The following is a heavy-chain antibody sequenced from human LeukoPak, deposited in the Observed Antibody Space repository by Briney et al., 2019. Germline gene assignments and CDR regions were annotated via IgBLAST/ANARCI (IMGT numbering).Heavy chain of an antibody. J-gene: IGHJ3*02. CDR2: ISGRGGST. CDR1: GLTFSSYA. D-gene: IGHD3-22*01. Sequence: GGSLRLSCAASGLTFSSYAMSWVRQAPGKGLEWVSAISGRGGSTYYADSVKGRVTISRDNSKNTLYLQMNSLRAEDTAVYYCAKDYYYDSRGHMGPVAFDIWGQGTMVSVSS. V-gene: IGHV3-23*01. CDR3: AKDYYYDSRGHMGPVAFDI.